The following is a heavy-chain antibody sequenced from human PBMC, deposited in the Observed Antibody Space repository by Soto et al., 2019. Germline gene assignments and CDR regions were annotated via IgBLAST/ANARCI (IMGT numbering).Heavy chain of an antibody. Sequence: QVQLVQSGAEVKKPGASVKVSCKASGYTFTSYGFIWVRQAPGQGLEWMGWISAYNGNTNYAQKVQGRVTMTTDTSTTAYMELRSLRSDDTAVYYCARDRGSYALDYWGQGTLVTVSS. V-gene: IGHV1-18*01. CDR2: ISAYNGNT. CDR1: GYTFTSYG. CDR3: ARDRGSYALDY. J-gene: IGHJ4*02. D-gene: IGHD1-26*01.